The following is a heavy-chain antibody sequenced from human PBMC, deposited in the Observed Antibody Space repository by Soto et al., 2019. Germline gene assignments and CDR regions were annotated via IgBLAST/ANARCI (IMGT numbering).Heavy chain of an antibody. CDR2: NYYSGST. J-gene: IGHJ5*02. CDR1: GGSISSSSYY. CDR3: ASNEYYDFWSGYYREPNWFDP. V-gene: IGHV4-39*01. Sequence: QLQLQESGPGLVKPSETLSLTCTVSGGSISSSSYYWGWIRQPPGKGLEWIGSNYYSGSTYYNPSLKSRVTISVDTSKNQFSLKLSSVTAADTAVYYCASNEYYDFWSGYYREPNWFDPWGQGTLVTVSS. D-gene: IGHD3-3*01.